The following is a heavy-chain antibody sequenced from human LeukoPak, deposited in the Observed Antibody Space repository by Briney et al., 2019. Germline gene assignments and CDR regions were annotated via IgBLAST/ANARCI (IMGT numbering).Heavy chain of an antibody. V-gene: IGHV4-34*01. Sequence: PSETLSLTCAVYGGSFSGYYWSWIRQSPGKGLEWLGEINHSGNCNYNPSLQSRVTISVDASKNQFFLKLSSVTAADTAVYYCARGGGYSYGLGNWGQGTLVTVSS. CDR2: INHSGNC. CDR1: GGSFSGYY. J-gene: IGHJ4*02. D-gene: IGHD5-18*01. CDR3: ARGGGYSYGLGN.